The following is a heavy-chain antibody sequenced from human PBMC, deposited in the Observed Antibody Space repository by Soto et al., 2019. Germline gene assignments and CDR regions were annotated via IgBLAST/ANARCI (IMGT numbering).Heavy chain of an antibody. CDR2: IYSGDTT. D-gene: IGHD3-22*01. J-gene: IGHJ4*02. V-gene: IGHV3-53*01. CDR3: ARPTSSGHIYY. Sequence: GSLRLSCVASGFSVSTNYMSWVRQAPGKRPEWVSGIYSGDTTYYADSVKGRFAISKDNSKNTLYLQMDSLRVEDTAVYYCARPTSSGHIYYWGQGTLVTVSS. CDR1: GFSVSTNY.